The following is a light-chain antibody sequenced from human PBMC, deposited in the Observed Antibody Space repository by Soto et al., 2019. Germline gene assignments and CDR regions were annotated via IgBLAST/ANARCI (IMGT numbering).Light chain of an antibody. CDR3: QVWDSSSDHRPNWV. CDR2: DDS. Sequence: SYELTQPPSVSVAPGQTARITCGGNNIGSKSVHWYQQKPGQAPVLDVYDDSDRPSGIPERFSGSNSGNTATLTISRVEAGDEADYYCQVWDSSSDHRPNWVFGGGTKLTVL. V-gene: IGLV3-21*02. J-gene: IGLJ3*02. CDR1: NIGSKS.